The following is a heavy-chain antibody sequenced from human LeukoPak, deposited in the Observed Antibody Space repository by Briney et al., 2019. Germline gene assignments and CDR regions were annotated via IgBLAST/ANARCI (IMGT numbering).Heavy chain of an antibody. CDR3: AREGVAGTGLDY. CDR2: INPSGGT. D-gene: IGHD6-13*01. Sequence: GASVKVSCKASGYTFSMYNMHWVRQAPGQGLEWMGIINPSGGTSYAQKLQGRITMTRDTSTSTLYMELSSLRSEDRAVYYCAREGVAGTGLDYWGQGTLSPSPQ. CDR1: GYTFSMYN. J-gene: IGHJ4*02. V-gene: IGHV1-46*01.